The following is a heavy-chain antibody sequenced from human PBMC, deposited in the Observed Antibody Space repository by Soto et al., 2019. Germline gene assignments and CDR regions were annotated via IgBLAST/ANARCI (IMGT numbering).Heavy chain of an antibody. CDR3: ARDGGFMGSSGDQVAY. J-gene: IGHJ4*02. Sequence: GGSLRLSCAASGFSFSDHYMSWIRQAPGKGLEWVSYISSSGTTMYTADSVKGRFTISRDNAKNSLYLQMNSLGDEDTAVYYCARDGGFMGSSGDQVAYWGRGTLVTVSS. CDR1: GFSFSDHY. V-gene: IGHV3-11*01. D-gene: IGHD6-19*01. CDR2: ISSSGTTM.